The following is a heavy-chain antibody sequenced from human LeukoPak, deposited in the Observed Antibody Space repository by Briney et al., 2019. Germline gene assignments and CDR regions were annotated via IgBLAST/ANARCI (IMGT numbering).Heavy chain of an antibody. Sequence: PSETLSLTCTVSGGSISSSNYYWGWIRQPPGKGLEWIGNMYDGGSSYYNPSLQSRVTISLDTSKNQFSMKLRSVTAADTAVYYCARDPRGSSSHFDYWGQGTLVTVSS. J-gene: IGHJ4*02. CDR1: GGSISSSNYY. V-gene: IGHV4-39*07. CDR2: MYDGGSS. CDR3: ARDPRGSSSHFDY. D-gene: IGHD6-6*01.